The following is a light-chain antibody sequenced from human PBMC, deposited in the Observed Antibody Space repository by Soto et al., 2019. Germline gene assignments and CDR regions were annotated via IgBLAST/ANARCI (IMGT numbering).Light chain of an antibody. J-gene: IGLJ3*02. CDR3: QVWDSDTFLWV. Sequence: SYELTQPPSVSVAPGQTARITCGGNNIGKKNVHWYQQKPGQAPVLAVFDDSDRPSGIPERFSGSNSGDTATLTISRVEAGDEADYYCQVWDSDTFLWVFGGGTKLTVL. CDR2: DDS. CDR1: NIGKKN. V-gene: IGLV3-21*02.